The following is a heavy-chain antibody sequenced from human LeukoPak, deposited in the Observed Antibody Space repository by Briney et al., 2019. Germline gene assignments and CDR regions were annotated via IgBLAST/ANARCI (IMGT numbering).Heavy chain of an antibody. J-gene: IGHJ4*02. CDR3: ARYVVYGSGKYYFDY. CDR1: GGSFSGYD. V-gene: IGHV4-34*01. D-gene: IGHD3-10*01. CDR2: INHSGSS. Sequence: SETLSLTCAVYGGSFSGYDWSWIRQAPGKGLEWIGEINHSGSSHYNPSLKSRVTISADTSKNQSSLKVNSVTAADTAVYYCARYVVYGSGKYYFDYWGQGTLVTVSS.